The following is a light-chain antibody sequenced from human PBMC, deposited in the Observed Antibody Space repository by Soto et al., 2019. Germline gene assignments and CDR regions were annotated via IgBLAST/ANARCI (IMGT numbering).Light chain of an antibody. CDR2: AAT. V-gene: IGKV1-39*01. Sequence: EIQITQSPSSLSAFVGDSGAVTCRASQPIGTSLHWYQQKAGKAPKVLISAATKLQSGVPSMFTGGGSGTDFTLTISNLQPEDSATYYCQQGYNTFWTFGRGTKVDIK. CDR1: QPIGTS. CDR3: QQGYNTFWT. J-gene: IGKJ1*01.